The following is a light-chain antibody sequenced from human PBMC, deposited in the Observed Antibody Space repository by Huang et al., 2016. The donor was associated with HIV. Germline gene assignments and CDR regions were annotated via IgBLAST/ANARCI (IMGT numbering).Light chain of an antibody. CDR2: GAS. J-gene: IGKJ5*01. V-gene: IGKV3-20*01. CDR1: QSVFSSY. CDR3: QQYGSSRIT. Sequence: ENVLTQSPGTLSLSPGERATLSCRASQSVFSSYLAWYQQKPGQAPRLLSYGASSRATGIPDRFSGRGSGTDFTLTISRLEPEDFVVYYCQQYGSSRITFGQGTRLEIK.